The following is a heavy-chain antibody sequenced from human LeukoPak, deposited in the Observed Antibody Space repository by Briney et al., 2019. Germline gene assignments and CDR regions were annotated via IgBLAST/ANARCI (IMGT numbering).Heavy chain of an antibody. CDR1: GGSISSYY. CDR2: IYYSGST. D-gene: IGHD5-18*01. J-gene: IGHJ5*02. V-gene: IGHV4-59*01. Sequence: ESSETLSLTCTVSGGSISSYYWSWIRQPPGKGLEWIGYIYYSGSTNYNPSLKSRVTISVDTSKNQFSLKLSSVTAADTAVYYCARGHRPANAYSYRGLFYWFDPWGQGTLVTVSS. CDR3: ARGHRPANAYSYRGLFYWFDP.